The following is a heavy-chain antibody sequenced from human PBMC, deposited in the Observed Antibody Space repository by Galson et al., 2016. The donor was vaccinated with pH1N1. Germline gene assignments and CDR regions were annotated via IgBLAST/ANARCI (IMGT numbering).Heavy chain of an antibody. J-gene: IGHJ6*02. CDR1: GGSISSGDYY. Sequence: TLSLTCTVSGGSISSGDYYWSWIRQPAGKGLEWIGRLYKTGTTNYNPSLKSRVTISADTSKNQFSPKLTSVTAADTAVYYCARGGVYSVWGQGTTVTVSS. D-gene: IGHD1-26*01. CDR2: LYKTGTT. V-gene: IGHV4-61*02. CDR3: ARGGVYSV.